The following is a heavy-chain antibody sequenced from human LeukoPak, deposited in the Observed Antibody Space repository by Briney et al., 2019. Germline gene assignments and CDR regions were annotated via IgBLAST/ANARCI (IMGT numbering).Heavy chain of an antibody. Sequence: GGSLRLSCAASGFTFSAYSMSWVRQAPGRGLEWVSYISSSSSTIYYAASVRGRFTISGDNAKNSLYLQMNSLRDEDTAVYYCARSVVPAASSSYYYYGMDVWGRGTTVTVSS. D-gene: IGHD2-2*01. CDR3: ARSVVPAASSSYYYYGMDV. CDR2: ISSSSSTI. J-gene: IGHJ6*02. CDR1: GFTFSAYS. V-gene: IGHV3-48*02.